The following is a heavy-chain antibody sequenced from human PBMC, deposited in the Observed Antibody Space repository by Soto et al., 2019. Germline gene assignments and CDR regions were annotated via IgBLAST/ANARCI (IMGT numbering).Heavy chain of an antibody. J-gene: IGHJ5*02. CDR2: IGADNGDT. CDR1: GYTFSTYG. CDR3: ARDWKGAEGFDP. D-gene: IGHD1-1*01. Sequence: QVQLVQSGAEVKKPGASVKVSCKASGYTFSTYGFSWVRQAPGQGLEWMGWIGADNGDTNYAQNVQGRVTMTTDTSTTTSYMELRSLTSDDTAMYFCARDWKGAEGFDPWGQGTLVTVSS. V-gene: IGHV1-18*01.